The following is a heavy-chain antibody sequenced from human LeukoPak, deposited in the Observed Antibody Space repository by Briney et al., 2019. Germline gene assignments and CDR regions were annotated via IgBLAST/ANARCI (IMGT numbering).Heavy chain of an antibody. CDR1: GGSISSYY. CDR3: ARVGSGYYYYYYMDV. V-gene: IGHV4-59*01. Sequence: SETLSLTCTVSGGSISSYYWSWIPQPPGKGLEWIGYIYYSGSTNYNPSLKSRVTISVDTCKNQFSLKLSSVTAADTAVYYCARVGSGYYYYYYMDVWGKGTTVTVSS. CDR2: IYYSGST. D-gene: IGHD1-26*01. J-gene: IGHJ6*03.